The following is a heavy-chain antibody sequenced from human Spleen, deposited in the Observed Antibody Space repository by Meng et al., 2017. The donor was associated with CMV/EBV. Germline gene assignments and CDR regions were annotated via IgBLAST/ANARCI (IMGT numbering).Heavy chain of an antibody. Sequence: LSLTCAASGFTFSSYGMHWVRQAPGKGLEWVAFIRYDGSNKYYADSVKGRFTISRDNSKNTLYLQMNSLRAEDTAVYYCAKEIPRRRGGYGMDVWGQGTTVTVSS. V-gene: IGHV3-30*02. CDR3: AKEIPRRRGGYGMDV. CDR1: GFTFSSYG. J-gene: IGHJ6*02. CDR2: IRYDGSNK. D-gene: IGHD3-10*01.